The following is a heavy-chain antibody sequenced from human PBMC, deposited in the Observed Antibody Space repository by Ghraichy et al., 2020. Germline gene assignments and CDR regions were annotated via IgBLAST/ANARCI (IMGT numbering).Heavy chain of an antibody. CDR3: TTDFYDFWSGSDY. V-gene: IGHV3-15*01. D-gene: IGHD3-3*01. J-gene: IGHJ4*02. CDR2: IKSKTDGGTT. CDR1: GFTLSNAW. Sequence: GGSLRLSCAASGFTLSNAWMSWARQAPGKGLEWVGLIKSKTDGGTTDYAAPVKGRFTISRDGSKNTLYLQMNSLKTEDTAVYYCTTDFYDFWSGSDYWGQGTLVTVSS.